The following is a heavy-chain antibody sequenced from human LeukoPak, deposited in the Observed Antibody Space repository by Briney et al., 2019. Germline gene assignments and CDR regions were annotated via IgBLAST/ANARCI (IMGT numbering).Heavy chain of an antibody. D-gene: IGHD5/OR15-5a*01. CDR2: ISAYNGNT. CDR1: GYTFTSYG. J-gene: IGHJ2*01. Sequence: ASVKVSCKASGYTFTSYGINWVRQAPGQGLEWMGWISAYNGNTNSAQKFQGRVTMTTDTSTSTVYMELRSLRSDDTAVYYCARCRASLRTPPYWYFDLWGRGTLVTVSS. V-gene: IGHV1-18*01. CDR3: ARCRASLRTPPYWYFDL.